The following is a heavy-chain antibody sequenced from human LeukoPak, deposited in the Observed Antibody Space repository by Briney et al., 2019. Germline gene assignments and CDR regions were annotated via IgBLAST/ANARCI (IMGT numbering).Heavy chain of an antibody. J-gene: IGHJ4*02. CDR1: GFTFSTYA. CDR2: ISYDGSNK. D-gene: IGHD1-7*01. Sequence: GGSLRLFCAASGFTFSTYAMHWVRQAPGKGLEWVAVISYDGSNKYYADSVKGRFTISRDNSKNTLYLQMNSLRAEDTAVYYCARATGTTGGLFDYWGQGTLVTVSS. V-gene: IGHV3-30*01. CDR3: ARATGTTGGLFDY.